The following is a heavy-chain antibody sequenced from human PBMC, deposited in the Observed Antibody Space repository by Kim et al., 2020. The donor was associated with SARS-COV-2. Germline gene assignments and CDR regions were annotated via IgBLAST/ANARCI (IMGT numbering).Heavy chain of an antibody. Sequence: GGSLRLSCAASGFTFSSYWMHWVRQAPGKGLVWVSRINSDGSSTSYADSVKGRFTISRDNAKNTLYLQMNSLRAEDTAVYYCARTYSGYDPVDYWGQGTLVTVSS. CDR2: INSDGSST. CDR1: GFTFSSYW. J-gene: IGHJ4*02. V-gene: IGHV3-74*01. CDR3: ARTYSGYDPVDY. D-gene: IGHD5-12*01.